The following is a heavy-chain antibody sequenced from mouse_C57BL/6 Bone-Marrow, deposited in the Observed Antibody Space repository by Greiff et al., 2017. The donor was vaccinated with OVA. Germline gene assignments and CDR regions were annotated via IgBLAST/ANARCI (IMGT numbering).Heavy chain of an antibody. CDR3: ARESYFLFAY. V-gene: IGHV1-81*01. CDR2: IYPRSGNT. Sequence: QVQLQESGAELARPGASVKLSCKASGYTFTSYGISWVKQRTGQGLEWIGEIYPRSGNTYYNEKFKGKATLTADKSSSTAYMELRSLTSEDSAVYFCARESYFLFAYWGQGTLVTVSA. D-gene: IGHD1-1*01. CDR1: GYTFTSYG. J-gene: IGHJ3*01.